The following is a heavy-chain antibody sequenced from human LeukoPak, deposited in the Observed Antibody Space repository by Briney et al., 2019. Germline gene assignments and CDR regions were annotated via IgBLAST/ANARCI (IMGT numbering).Heavy chain of an antibody. CDR2: ISWNSGSI. CDR1: GFTFDDYA. CDR3: ARDYAVAATFDY. J-gene: IGHJ4*02. Sequence: GGSLRLSCAASGFTFDDYAMQWVRQAPGKGLEWVSGISWNSGSIGYADSVKGRFTISRDNSKNTLYLQMNNLRAEDTAVYYCARDYAVAATFDYWGQGTLVTVSS. D-gene: IGHD6-19*01. V-gene: IGHV3-9*01.